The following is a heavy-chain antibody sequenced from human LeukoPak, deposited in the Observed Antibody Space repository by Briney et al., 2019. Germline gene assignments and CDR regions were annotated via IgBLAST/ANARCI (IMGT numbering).Heavy chain of an antibody. V-gene: IGHV1-46*01. D-gene: IGHD6-19*01. CDR2: INPSGGST. CDR3: ARDDSSGWFHYFDY. CDR1: GYTFTSYY. Sequence: GASVKVSCKASGYTFTSYYMHWVRQAPGQGLEWMGIINPSGGSTSYAQKFQGRVTMTRDMSTSTVYMELSRLRSDDTAVYYCARDDSSGWFHYFDYWGQGTLVTVSS. J-gene: IGHJ4*02.